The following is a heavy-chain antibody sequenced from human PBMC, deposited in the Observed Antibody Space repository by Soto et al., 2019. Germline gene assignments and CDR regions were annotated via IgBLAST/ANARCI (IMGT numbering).Heavy chain of an antibody. CDR1: GYTFTSSA. D-gene: IGHD2-21*02. V-gene: IGHV7-4-1*02. CDR3: ARALHSVEQGRYGGNSRFDY. Sequence: ASVKVSCKASGYTFTSSAMNWVRQSPGQGLEWMGWINTNTGNPTYAQGFTGRFVFSLDTSVSTAYLQFTSLKTEDTAVYYGARALHSVEQGRYGGNSRFDYWGQGTLVTVSS. J-gene: IGHJ4*02. CDR2: INTNTGNP.